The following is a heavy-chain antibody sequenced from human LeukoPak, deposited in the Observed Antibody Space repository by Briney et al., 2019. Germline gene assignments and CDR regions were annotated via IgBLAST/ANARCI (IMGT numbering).Heavy chain of an antibody. CDR3: AIMPFNYYDSSGHPTTNWFDP. CDR2: ISSSSSYI. V-gene: IGHV3-21*04. D-gene: IGHD3-22*01. CDR1: GFTFSSYS. J-gene: IGHJ5*02. Sequence: PGGSLRLSCAASGFTFSSYSMNWVRHAPGEGLEWVSSISSSSSYIYYADSVNGRFTISTDNSKNTLYLQMNSLRAEDTAVDYCAIMPFNYYDSSGHPTTNWFDPWGQGTLVTVSS.